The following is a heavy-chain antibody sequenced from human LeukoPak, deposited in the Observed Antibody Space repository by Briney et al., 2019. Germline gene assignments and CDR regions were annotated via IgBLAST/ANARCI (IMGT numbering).Heavy chain of an antibody. CDR3: ARSEMATISAAFDI. J-gene: IGHJ3*02. CDR1: GFTFRTYA. Sequence: PGGSLTLSCAASGFTFRTYAMHWVRQAPGKGLEWVAVISFDGSNKYYGDSVKGRFTISRDNSKNTLYLQTNSLRAEDTAVYYCARSEMATISAAFDIWGQGTVVTVSS. V-gene: IGHV3-30-3*01. D-gene: IGHD5-24*01. CDR2: ISFDGSNK.